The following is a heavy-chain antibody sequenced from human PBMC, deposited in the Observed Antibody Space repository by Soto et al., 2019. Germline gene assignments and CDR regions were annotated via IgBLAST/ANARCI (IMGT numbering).Heavy chain of an antibody. Sequence: SETLSLTCTVSGGSISSYFWSWIRQPPGKGLEWIGYIYHSGSTNYNPSLKSRVTISVDTSKNQFSLKLSSVTAADTAVYYCARGVELHYYDSSGYYVDHWGQGTLVTVSS. CDR1: GGSISSYF. J-gene: IGHJ4*02. CDR3: ARGVELHYYDSSGYYVDH. V-gene: IGHV4-59*01. D-gene: IGHD3-22*01. CDR2: IYHSGST.